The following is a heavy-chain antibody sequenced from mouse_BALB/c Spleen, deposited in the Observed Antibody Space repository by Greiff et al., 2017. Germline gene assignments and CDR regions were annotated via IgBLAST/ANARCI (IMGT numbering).Heavy chain of an antibody. CDR3: ASHPYYAMDY. CDR2: IRNKANGYTT. Sequence: EVKVEESGGGLVQPGGSLRLSCATSGFTFTDYYMSWVRQPPGKALEWLGFIRNKANGYTTEYSASVKGRFTISRDNSQSILYLQMNTLRAEDSATYYCASHPYYAMDYWGQGTSVTVSS. V-gene: IGHV7-3*02. J-gene: IGHJ4*01. CDR1: GFTFTDYY.